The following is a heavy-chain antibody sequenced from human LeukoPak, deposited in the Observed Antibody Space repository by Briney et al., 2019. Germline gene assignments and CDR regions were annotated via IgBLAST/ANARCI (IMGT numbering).Heavy chain of an antibody. J-gene: IGHJ4*02. V-gene: IGHV4-59*01. CDR2: IYYSGST. D-gene: IGHD2-2*01. Sequence: SETLSLTCTVSGGSISNYYWSWIRQPSGKGLEWVGYIYYSGSTNYNPSLRSRVTISLDTSKNQFSLKLSSVTAADTAVYYCARVAHCSSTTCYQGIFDYWGQGTLVTVSS. CDR3: ARVAHCSSTTCYQGIFDY. CDR1: GGSISNYY.